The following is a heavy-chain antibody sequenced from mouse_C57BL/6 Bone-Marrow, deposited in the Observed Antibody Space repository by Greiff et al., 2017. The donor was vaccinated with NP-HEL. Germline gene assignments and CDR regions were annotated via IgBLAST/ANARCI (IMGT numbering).Heavy chain of an antibody. Sequence: EVKVVESGGGLVQPGGSLKLSCAASGFTFSDYYMYWVRQTPEKRLEWVAYISNGGGSTYYPDTVKGRFTISRDNAKNTLYLQMSRLKSEDTAMYYCAGHWFAYWGQGTLVTVSA. CDR3: AGHWFAY. CDR2: ISNGGGST. CDR1: GFTFSDYY. J-gene: IGHJ3*01. V-gene: IGHV5-12*01.